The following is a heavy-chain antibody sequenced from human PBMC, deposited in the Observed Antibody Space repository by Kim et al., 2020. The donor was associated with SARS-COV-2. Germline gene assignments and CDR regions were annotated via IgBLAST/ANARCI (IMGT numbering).Heavy chain of an antibody. D-gene: IGHD4-17*01. J-gene: IGHJ4*02. Sequence: YARKVQSRVTMTTDPSTNTAYMELWSLRSDDTAMYYCARGAYGDVSFDYWGQGTLVTVSS. CDR3: ARGAYGDVSFDY. V-gene: IGHV1-18*01.